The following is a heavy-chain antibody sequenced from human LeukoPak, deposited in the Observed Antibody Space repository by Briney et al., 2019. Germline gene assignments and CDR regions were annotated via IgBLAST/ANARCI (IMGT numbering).Heavy chain of an antibody. V-gene: IGHV1-2*02. CDR1: AYTFSGYY. CDR2: INFNSGGK. D-gene: IGHD2-21*01. CDR3: ARQIVSGSMGCDF. J-gene: IGHJ4*02. Sequence: GASVKVSCKASAYTFSGYYIHWVRQAPGQGLEWMGWINFNSGGKIFAEKFQDRVTMARDTSISTAYMELSRLRSDDTAVYYCARQIVSGSMGCDFWGQGTLVTVS.